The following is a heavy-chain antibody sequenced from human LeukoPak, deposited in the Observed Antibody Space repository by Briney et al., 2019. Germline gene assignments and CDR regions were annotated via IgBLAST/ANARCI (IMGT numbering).Heavy chain of an antibody. J-gene: IGHJ6*03. V-gene: IGHV3-23*01. D-gene: IGHD3-10*01. CDR2: ISGSGGST. Sequence: PGGSLRLSCAASGFTFSSYAMSWVRQAPGKGLEWVSAISGSGGSTYYADSVKGRFTISRDNSKNTLYPQMNSLRAEDTAVYYCARASMVRGADYYYYYMDVWGKGTTVTVSS. CDR3: ARASMVRGADYYYYYMDV. CDR1: GFTFSSYA.